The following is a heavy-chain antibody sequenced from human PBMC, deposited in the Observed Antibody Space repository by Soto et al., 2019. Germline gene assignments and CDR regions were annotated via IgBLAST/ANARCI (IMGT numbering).Heavy chain of an antibody. CDR3: ARFYYGSGSFLFDH. D-gene: IGHD3-10*01. J-gene: IGHJ5*02. CDR1: GYSFTSYW. Sequence: PGESLKSACNGTGYSFTSYWISWVRQMLGKGLEWMGRSDPSDSYTNYSPSFQAHVTISADKSISTAYLQWSSLKASDTAMYYCARFYYGSGSFLFDHWGQGTLVTVSS. CDR2: SDPSDSYT. V-gene: IGHV5-10-1*01.